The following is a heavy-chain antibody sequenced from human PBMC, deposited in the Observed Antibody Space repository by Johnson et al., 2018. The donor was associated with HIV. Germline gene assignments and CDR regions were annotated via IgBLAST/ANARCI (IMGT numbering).Heavy chain of an antibody. Sequence: VQLVESGGGLVQPGGSLRLSCAASGFTVSSYYMSWVRQAPGKGLDWVSVIYSGGSTYYADSVKGRFTISRDNSKNTLYLQMNSLRAEDSALYFCASGVDAFDIWGQGTMVTVSS. CDR3: ASGVDAFDI. J-gene: IGHJ3*02. CDR2: IYSGGST. D-gene: IGHD3-16*01. V-gene: IGHV3-66*01. CDR1: GFTVSSYY.